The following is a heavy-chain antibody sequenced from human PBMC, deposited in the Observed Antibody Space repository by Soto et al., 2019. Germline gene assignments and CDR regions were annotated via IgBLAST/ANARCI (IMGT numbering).Heavy chain of an antibody. J-gene: IGHJ4*02. CDR2: ISGSGGSR. CDR3: AKAKPAYSRGWAPFDY. V-gene: IGHV3-23*01. D-gene: IGHD6-19*01. CDR1: GFTFSSYA. Sequence: EVQLLESGGGVVQPGGSLRLSCAASGFTFSSYAMSWVRQAPGKGLEWVSAISGSGGSRYYADSVKGRFTISRDNSKNSLYRQMKCLRAEDTAVYYCAKAKPAYSRGWAPFDYWGQGSLVTVSS.